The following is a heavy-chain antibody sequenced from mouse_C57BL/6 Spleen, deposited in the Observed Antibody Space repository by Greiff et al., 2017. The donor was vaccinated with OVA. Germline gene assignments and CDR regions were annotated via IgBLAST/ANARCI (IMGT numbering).Heavy chain of an antibody. CDR3: ANFYYGSTFYAMDY. J-gene: IGHJ4*01. CDR2: ISSGSSTI. D-gene: IGHD1-1*01. Sequence: EVKVVESGGGLVKPGGSLKLSCAASGFTFSHYGMHWVRQAPEKGLEWVAYISSGSSTIYYADKVKGRFTISRDNAKNTLFLQMTSLRSEDTAMYYCANFYYGSTFYAMDYWGQGTSVTVSS. CDR1: GFTFSHYG. V-gene: IGHV5-17*01.